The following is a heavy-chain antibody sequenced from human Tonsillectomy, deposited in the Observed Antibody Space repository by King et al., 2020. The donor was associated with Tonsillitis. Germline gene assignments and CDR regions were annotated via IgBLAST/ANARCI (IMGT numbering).Heavy chain of an antibody. V-gene: IGHV3-11*06. Sequence: VQLVESGGGLVKPGGSLRLSCAASGFTFSDYYMSWIRQAPGKGLEWVSYISSSSSYTNYEDSVKGRFTISRDNAKNSLYLQMNSLRAEDTAVYYCARARYYYGSGSPYYFDYWGQGTLVTVSS. CDR2: ISSSSSYT. CDR1: GFTFSDYY. J-gene: IGHJ4*02. CDR3: ARARYYYGSGSPYYFDY. D-gene: IGHD3-10*01.